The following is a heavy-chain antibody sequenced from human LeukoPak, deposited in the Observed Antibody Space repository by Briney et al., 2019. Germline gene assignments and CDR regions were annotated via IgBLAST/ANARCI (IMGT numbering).Heavy chain of an antibody. J-gene: IGHJ4*02. D-gene: IGHD6-19*01. CDR1: GFTFSSYD. CDR2: IGTAGDP. CDR3: ARGIGSGWAGFDY. Sequence: GGSLRLSCAASGFTFSSYDMHWVRQATGKGLEWVSAIGTAGDPYYPGSVKGRFTISRENAKNSLYLHMNSLRAGDTAVYYCARGIGSGWAGFDYWGQGTLVTVSS. V-gene: IGHV3-13*05.